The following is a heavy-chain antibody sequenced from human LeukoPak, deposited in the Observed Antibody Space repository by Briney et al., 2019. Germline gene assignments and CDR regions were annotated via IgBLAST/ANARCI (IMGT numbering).Heavy chain of an antibody. D-gene: IGHD4-17*01. CDR3: AREGMMWYGDYHY. J-gene: IGHJ4*02. Sequence: PSETLSLTCTVSGGSITNYYWSWIRQPPGKGLEWIGYIHYSGSTKYKSSLKSRVTISVDTSKNQFSLKLNSVTAADTAVYYCAREGMMWYGDYHYWGQGTLVTVSS. CDR1: GGSITNYY. V-gene: IGHV4-59*12. CDR2: IHYSGST.